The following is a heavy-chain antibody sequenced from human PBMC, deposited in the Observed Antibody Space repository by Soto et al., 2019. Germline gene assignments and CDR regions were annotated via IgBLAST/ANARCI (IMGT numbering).Heavy chain of an antibody. CDR2: ISYDGSNK. CDR1: GFTFSSYA. V-gene: IGHV3-30-3*01. CDR3: ARDLGRYSSGWYWFDY. J-gene: IGHJ4*02. Sequence: GGSLRLSCAASGFTFSSYAMHWVRQAPGKGLEWVAVISYDGSNKYYADSVKGRFTISRDNSKNTLYLQMNSLRAEDTAVYYCARDLGRYSSGWYWFDYWGQGTLVTVSS. D-gene: IGHD6-19*01.